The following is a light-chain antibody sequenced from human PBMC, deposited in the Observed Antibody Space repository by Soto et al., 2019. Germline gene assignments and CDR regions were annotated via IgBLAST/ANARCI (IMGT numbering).Light chain of an antibody. V-gene: IGKV3-20*01. CDR3: QQYAYPPWT. Sequence: DTVLTQSPGTLSLSPGERATLSCRANQSVTSTYLAWYQHRPGQAPRLLIYGASTRATGIPDRFSGSGSGTDFTLTISRLEPEDFAVYYCQQYAYPPWTFGHGTKVEIK. CDR1: QSVTSTY. J-gene: IGKJ1*01. CDR2: GAS.